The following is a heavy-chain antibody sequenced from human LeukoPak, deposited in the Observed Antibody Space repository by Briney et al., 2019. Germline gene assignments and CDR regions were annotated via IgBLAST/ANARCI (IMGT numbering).Heavy chain of an antibody. CDR2: ISTYSGNT. V-gene: IGHV1-18*01. D-gene: IGHD6-13*01. J-gene: IGHJ4*02. Sequence: ASVKVSCKASGYSFAGYGISWVRQAPGQGLEWIGWISTYSGNTHYAHNLQGRITVTTETSTSTAYMELRSLRSDDTAVYYCARVGAAPGHFDYWGQGTQLTVSS. CDR3: ARVGAAPGHFDY. CDR1: GYSFAGYG.